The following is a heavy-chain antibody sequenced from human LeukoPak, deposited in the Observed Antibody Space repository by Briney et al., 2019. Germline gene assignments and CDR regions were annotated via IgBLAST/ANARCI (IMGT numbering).Heavy chain of an antibody. Sequence: PSETLSLTCTVSGGSISSSSYYWGWIRQPPGKGLEWIGSIYYSGSTYYNPSLKSRVTISVDTSKNQFSLKLSPVTAADTAVYYCARVPYYYMDVWGKGTTVTVSS. CDR2: IYYSGST. J-gene: IGHJ6*03. V-gene: IGHV4-39*07. CDR1: GGSISSSSYY. CDR3: ARVPYYYMDV.